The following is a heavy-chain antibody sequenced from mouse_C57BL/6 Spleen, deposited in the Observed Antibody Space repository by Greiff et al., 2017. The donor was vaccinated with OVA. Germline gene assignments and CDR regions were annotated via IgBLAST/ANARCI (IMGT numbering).Heavy chain of an antibody. CDR1: GYTFTDYN. CDR2: INPNNGGT. J-gene: IGHJ2*01. D-gene: IGHD2-3*01. V-gene: IGHV1-22*01. CDR3: ARGWLLLYFDY. Sequence: DVKLVESGPELVKPGASVKMSCKASGYTFTDYNMHWVKQSHGKSLEWIGYINPNNGGTSYDQKFKGKATLTVNKSSSTAYMELRSLTSEDSAVYYCARGWLLLYFDYWGQGTTLTVSS.